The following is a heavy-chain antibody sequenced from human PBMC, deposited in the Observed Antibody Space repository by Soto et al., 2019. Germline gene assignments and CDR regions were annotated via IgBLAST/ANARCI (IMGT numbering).Heavy chain of an antibody. CDR2: INPNSGVT. D-gene: IGHD2-8*02. CDR1: GYTFTGYY. V-gene: IGHV1-2*02. Sequence: GPSVKVSCKASGYTFTGYYMHWVRQSPGQGLEWMGWINPNSGVTNHAQKFQGRVTMTRDTAISTAYMELSRLRSDDTAVYYCARDTDYGMDVWGQGTPVTVSS. CDR3: ARDTDYGMDV. J-gene: IGHJ6*02.